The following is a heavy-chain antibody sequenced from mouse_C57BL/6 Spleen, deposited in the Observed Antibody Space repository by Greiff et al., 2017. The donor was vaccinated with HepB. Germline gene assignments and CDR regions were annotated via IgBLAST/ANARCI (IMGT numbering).Heavy chain of an antibody. J-gene: IGHJ4*01. CDR1: GYAFSSSW. Sequence: VKLMESGPELVKPGASVKISCKASGYAFSSSWMNWVKQRPGKGLEWIGRIYPGDGDTNYNGKFKGKATLTADKSSSTAYMQLSSLTSEDSAVYFCARLAGNYAMDYWGQGTSVTVSS. D-gene: IGHD4-1*01. CDR2: IYPGDGDT. V-gene: IGHV1-82*01. CDR3: ARLAGNYAMDY.